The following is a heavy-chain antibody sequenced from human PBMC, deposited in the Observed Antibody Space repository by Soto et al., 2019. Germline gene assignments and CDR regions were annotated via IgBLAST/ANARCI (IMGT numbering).Heavy chain of an antibody. V-gene: IGHV4-39*07. CDR3: ARVGSTIFGGFDY. J-gene: IGHJ4*02. Sequence: SETLSLTCTVSGGSISSSSYYWGWIRQPPGKGLEWIGSIYYSGSTYYNPSLKSRVTISVDTSKNQFSLKLSSVTAADTAVYYCARVGSTIFGGFDYWGQGTLVTVSS. CDR2: IYYSGST. D-gene: IGHD3-3*01. CDR1: GGSISSSSYY.